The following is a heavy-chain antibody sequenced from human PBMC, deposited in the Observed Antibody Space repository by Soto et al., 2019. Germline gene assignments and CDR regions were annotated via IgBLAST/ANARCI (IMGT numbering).Heavy chain of an antibody. CDR2: IYHSGST. D-gene: IGHD1-26*01. Sequence: SETLSLTCTVSGGSISRSSYYWGWIRQPPGRGLEWIGTIYHSGSTNYNPSLKSRVTISIDTSKNQFSLRLSSVTAADTAVYYCARQGSGSRWGQGTLVTVSS. CDR3: ARQGSGSR. V-gene: IGHV4-39*01. J-gene: IGHJ4*02. CDR1: GGSISRSSYY.